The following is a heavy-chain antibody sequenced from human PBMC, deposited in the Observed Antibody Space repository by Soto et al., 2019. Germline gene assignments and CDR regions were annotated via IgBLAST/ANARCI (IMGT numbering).Heavy chain of an antibody. CDR3: ARGGHVVVVTAAFDY. D-gene: IGHD2-21*02. J-gene: IGHJ4*02. CDR2: INPSGGHT. CDR1: GNTFSNYY. Sequence: QVQLVQSGAEVKKPGASVKVSCKASGNTFSNYYIHWVRQAPGQGLEWMGTINPSGGHTTYAQKFLGRVTMTRDTSTSTLYMELTSLRSEDTAVYYGARGGHVVVVTAAFDYWGQGTLVTVSS. V-gene: IGHV1-46*03.